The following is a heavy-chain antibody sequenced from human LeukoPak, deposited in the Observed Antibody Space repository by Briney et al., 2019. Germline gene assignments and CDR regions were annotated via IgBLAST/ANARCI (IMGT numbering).Heavy chain of an antibody. CDR3: ARAPAPNGYVRHYYYMDV. J-gene: IGHJ6*03. V-gene: IGHV1-69*02. Sequence: SVKVSCKASGGTFSSYTISWVRQAPGQGLEWMGRIIPILGIANYAQKFQGRVTITADKSTSTAYMELSSLRSEDTAVYYCARAPAPNGYVRHYYYMDVWGKGTTVTVSS. CDR2: IIPILGIA. CDR1: GGTFSSYT. D-gene: IGHD5-12*01.